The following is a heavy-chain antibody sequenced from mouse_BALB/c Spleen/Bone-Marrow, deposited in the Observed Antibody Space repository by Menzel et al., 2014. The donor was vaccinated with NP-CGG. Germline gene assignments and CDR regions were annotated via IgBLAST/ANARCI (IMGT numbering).Heavy chain of an antibody. CDR1: GYTFTDYE. V-gene: IGHV1-15*01. D-gene: IGHD4-1*01. J-gene: IGHJ3*01. CDR3: TRSETGPFAY. Sequence: QVQLQQSGAELVRPGASVTLSCKASGYTFTDYEMHWVKQTPVHGLEWIGAIDPETGGTAYNQKFKGKATLTADKSPSTAYMELRSLTSEDSAVYYCTRSETGPFAYWGHGTLVTVSA. CDR2: IDPETGGT.